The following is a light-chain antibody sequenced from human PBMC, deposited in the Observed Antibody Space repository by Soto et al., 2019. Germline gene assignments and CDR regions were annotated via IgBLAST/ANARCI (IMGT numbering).Light chain of an antibody. CDR1: QSVSSAY. V-gene: IGKV3-20*01. J-gene: IGKJ1*01. CDR2: AAS. CDR3: QQYGSSSTWT. Sequence: EIVLTQSPGTLSLSPGERATLSCRASQSVSSAYLAWYQHKPGQPPTLLIYAASSRVTGIPDRFSGSGSGTDFTLTISRLEPEDFAVYYCQQYGSSSTWTFGQGTTVVIK.